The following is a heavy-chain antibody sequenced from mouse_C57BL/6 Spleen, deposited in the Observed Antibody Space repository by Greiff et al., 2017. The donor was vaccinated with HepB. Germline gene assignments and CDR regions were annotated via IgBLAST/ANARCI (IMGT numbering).Heavy chain of an antibody. J-gene: IGHJ1*03. V-gene: IGHV1-81*01. CDR3: ARSGGSTWYSDV. D-gene: IGHD1-1*01. Sequence: QVQLKQSGAELARPGASVKLSCKASGYTFTSYGISWVKQRTGQGLEWIGEIYPRSGNTYYNEKFKGKATLTADKSSSTAYMELRSLTSEDSAVYFCARSGGSTWYSDVWGTGTTVTVSS. CDR1: GYTFTSYG. CDR2: IYPRSGNT.